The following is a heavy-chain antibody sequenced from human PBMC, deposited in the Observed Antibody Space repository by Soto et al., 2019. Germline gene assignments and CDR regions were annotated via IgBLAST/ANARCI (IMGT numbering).Heavy chain of an antibody. CDR1: GYTFTSYY. Sequence: ASVKVSCKASGYTFTSYYMHWVRQAPGQGLEWMGIIDPSGGSTSYAQKFQGRVTMTRDTSTSTVYMELSSLRSEDTAVYYCARDWAEYYYGMDVWGQGTTVTVSS. D-gene: IGHD3-16*01. CDR3: ARDWAEYYYGMDV. V-gene: IGHV1-46*01. J-gene: IGHJ6*02. CDR2: IDPSGGST.